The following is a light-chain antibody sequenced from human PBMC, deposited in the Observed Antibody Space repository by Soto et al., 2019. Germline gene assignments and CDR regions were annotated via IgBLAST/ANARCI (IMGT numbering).Light chain of an antibody. J-gene: IGLJ1*01. CDR2: SNN. CDR1: SSNIGSNT. CDR3: AAWYDSLNGYV. V-gene: IGLV1-44*01. Sequence: QSVLTQPPSASGTPGQRVTISCSGSSSNIGSNTVNWYQQLPGTTPKPLIYSNNQRPSGVPDRFSGDKSGTSASLPIIWLQSDDEDDYYCAAWYDSLNGYVFGTGTKLTVL.